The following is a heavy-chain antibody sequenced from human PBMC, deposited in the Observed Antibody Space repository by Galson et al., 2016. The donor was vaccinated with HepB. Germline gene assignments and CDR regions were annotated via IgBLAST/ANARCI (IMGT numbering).Heavy chain of an antibody. J-gene: IGHJ4*02. CDR3: AKGSASSDYYDYFDY. Sequence: SLRLSCAASGFGFDDYGMHWVRQTPGKGLEWVSGISWHSINVGYADSVKGRFTISRDNAKNSLYLQMNSVGTEDTAFYYCAKGSASSDYYDYFDYWGQGTLVSVSS. D-gene: IGHD3-22*01. CDR1: GFGFDDYG. V-gene: IGHV3-9*01. CDR2: ISWHSINV.